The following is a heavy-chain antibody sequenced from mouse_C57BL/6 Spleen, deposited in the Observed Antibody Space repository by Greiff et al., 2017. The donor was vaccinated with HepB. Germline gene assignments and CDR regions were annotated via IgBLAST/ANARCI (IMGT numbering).Heavy chain of an antibody. Sequence: VQLQQSGAELVRPGASVKLSCTASGFNIKDYYMHWVKQRPEQGLEWIGRIDPEDGDTEYAPKFPGKATMTADTSYNTAYLQLSSLTSEDTAVYYCTRYYGSSSYWYFDVWGTGTTVTVSS. V-gene: IGHV14-1*01. CDR2: IDPEDGDT. CDR1: GFNIKDYY. J-gene: IGHJ1*03. D-gene: IGHD1-1*01. CDR3: TRYYGSSSYWYFDV.